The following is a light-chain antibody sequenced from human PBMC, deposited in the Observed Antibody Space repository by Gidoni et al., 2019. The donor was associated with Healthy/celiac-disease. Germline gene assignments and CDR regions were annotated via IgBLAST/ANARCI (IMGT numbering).Light chain of an antibody. V-gene: IGKV4-1*01. CDR1: QSVLYSANNKNY. J-gene: IGKJ4*01. CDR2: WAS. Sequence: SLGERATINCKSSQSVLYSANNKNYLAWYQQKPGQPPKMLIYWASTRESGVPDRFSGSGSGTDFTLTISSLQAEDVAVYYCQKYYSTPATFGGGTKVEIK. CDR3: QKYYSTPAT.